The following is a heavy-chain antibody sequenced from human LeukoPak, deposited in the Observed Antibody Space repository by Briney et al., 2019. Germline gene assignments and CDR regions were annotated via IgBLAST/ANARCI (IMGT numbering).Heavy chain of an antibody. J-gene: IGHJ4*02. CDR2: INHSEST. CDR3: ARETIMGYSYGFDY. V-gene: IGHV4-34*01. CDR1: GGSFSGYY. D-gene: IGHD5-18*01. Sequence: SETLSLTCAVYGGSFSGYYWSWIRQPPGKGLEWIGEINHSESTNYNPSLKSRVTISVDTSKNQFSLKLSSVTAADTAVYYCARETIMGYSYGFDYWGQGTLVTVSS.